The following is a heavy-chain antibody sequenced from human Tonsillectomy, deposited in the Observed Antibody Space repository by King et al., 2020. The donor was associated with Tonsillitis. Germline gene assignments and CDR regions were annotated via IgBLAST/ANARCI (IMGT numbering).Heavy chain of an antibody. D-gene: IGHD3-22*01. Sequence: VQLVESGGGVVQPGRSLRLSCAASGFTFSSYGMHWVRQAPGKGLEWVAVISYDGSNKYYADSVKGRFTISRDNSKNTLYLQMNSLRAEDTAVYYCAKVIITMIVVAPFDYWGQGPLVTV. CDR2: ISYDGSNK. CDR1: GFTFSSYG. CDR3: AKVIITMIVVAPFDY. J-gene: IGHJ4*02. V-gene: IGHV3-30*18.